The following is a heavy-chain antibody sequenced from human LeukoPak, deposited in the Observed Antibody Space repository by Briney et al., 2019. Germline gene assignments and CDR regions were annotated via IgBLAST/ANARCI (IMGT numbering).Heavy chain of an antibody. J-gene: IGHJ4*02. CDR2: INSDGSST. V-gene: IGHV3-74*01. CDR1: GFTFSSYW. CDR3: ARDRYYGRYYDSSGYYYY. Sequence: GGSLRLSCAASGFTFSSYWMHWVRQAPGKGLVWVSRINSDGSSTSYADSVKGRFTISRDNAKNTLYLQMNSLRAEDTAVYYCARDRYYGRYYDSSGYYYYWGQGTMVTVSS. D-gene: IGHD3-22*01.